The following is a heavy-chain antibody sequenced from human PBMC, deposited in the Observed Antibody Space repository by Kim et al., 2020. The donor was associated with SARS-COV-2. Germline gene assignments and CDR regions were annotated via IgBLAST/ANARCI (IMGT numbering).Heavy chain of an antibody. CDR3: ASGRAARGNYYFDY. Sequence: SETLSLTCTVSGGSISSYYWSWIRQPAGKGLEWIGRIYTSGSTNYNPSLKSRVTMSVDTSKNQFSLKLSSVTAADTAVYYCASGRAARGNYYFDYWGQGTLVTVSS. V-gene: IGHV4-4*07. CDR1: GGSISSYY. CDR2: IYTSGST. D-gene: IGHD6-6*01. J-gene: IGHJ4*02.